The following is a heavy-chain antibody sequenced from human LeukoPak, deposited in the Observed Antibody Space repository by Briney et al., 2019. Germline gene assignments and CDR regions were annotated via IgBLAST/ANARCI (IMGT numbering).Heavy chain of an antibody. CDR1: GFTFSSYG. CDR3: ARGSYSSSWKTFDY. V-gene: IGHV3-23*01. D-gene: IGHD6-13*01. CDR2: ISGSGGST. J-gene: IGHJ4*02. Sequence: GGSLRLSCAASGFTFSSYGMTWVRQAPGKGLEWVSAISGSGGSTYYADSVKGRFTISRDNSKNTVYLQMNSLRADDTAMYYCARGSYSSSWKTFDYWGQGTLVTVSS.